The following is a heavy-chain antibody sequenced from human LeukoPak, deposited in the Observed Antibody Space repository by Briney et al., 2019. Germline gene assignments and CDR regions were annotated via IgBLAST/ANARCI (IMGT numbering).Heavy chain of an antibody. CDR3: ARGVEPLAANTLAY. Sequence: GGSLRLSCAASGFTVITNDMTWVRHAPRKGLEWVSVLYSDGNTKYADSVPGRFTISRDNSKNTLYLEMNSLRPDDTAVYYCARGVEPLAANTLAYWGQGTLVTVSS. CDR1: GFTVITND. CDR2: LYSDGNT. D-gene: IGHD1-14*01. J-gene: IGHJ4*02. V-gene: IGHV3-53*01.